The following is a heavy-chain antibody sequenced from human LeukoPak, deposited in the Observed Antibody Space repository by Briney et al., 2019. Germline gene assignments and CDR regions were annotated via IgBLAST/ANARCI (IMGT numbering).Heavy chain of an antibody. V-gene: IGHV4-4*07. CDR3: ARGPSGYYGMDV. CDR1: GGSMSSYY. J-gene: IGHJ6*02. D-gene: IGHD3-10*01. CDR2: ISTSGST. Sequence: SETLSLTCAVSGGSMSSYYWSWIRQFAGKELEWIGRISTSGSTSYNPSLKSRVTMSVDTSKNQFSLILTSVTAADTAVYYCARGPSGYYGMDVWGQGTTVTVSS.